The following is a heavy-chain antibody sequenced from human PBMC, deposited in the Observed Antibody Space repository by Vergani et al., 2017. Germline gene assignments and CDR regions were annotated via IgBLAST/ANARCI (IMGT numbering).Heavy chain of an antibody. D-gene: IGHD5-12*01. CDR3: ARDAKQEWLRLLGGGWFDP. Sequence: QVQLVQSGAEVKKPGSSVKVSCKASGGTFSSYAISWVRQAPGQGLEWMGGIIPIFGTANYAQKFQGRVTITADESTSTAYMELSSLRSEDTAVYYCARDAKQEWLRLLGGGWFDPWAQGTLVTVSS. J-gene: IGHJ5*02. CDR2: IIPIFGTA. CDR1: GGTFSSYA. V-gene: IGHV1-69*01.